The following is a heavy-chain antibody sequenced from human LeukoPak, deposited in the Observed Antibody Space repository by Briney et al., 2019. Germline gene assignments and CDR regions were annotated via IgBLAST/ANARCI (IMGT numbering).Heavy chain of an antibody. CDR2: IVGGSST. Sequence: GGSLRLSCAASGFTFSNFAMTWVRQAPGKGLEWVSSIVGGSSTYYADSLKGRFTISRDNAKNSLYLQMSSLRAEDTAVYYCARIGAGSSRDYWGQGTLVTVSS. CDR3: ARIGAGSSRDY. V-gene: IGHV3-21*01. J-gene: IGHJ4*02. CDR1: GFTFSNFA. D-gene: IGHD6-13*01.